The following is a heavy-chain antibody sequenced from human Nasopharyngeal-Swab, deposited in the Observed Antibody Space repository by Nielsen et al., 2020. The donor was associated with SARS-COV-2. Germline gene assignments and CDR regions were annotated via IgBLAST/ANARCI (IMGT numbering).Heavy chain of an antibody. D-gene: IGHD3-9*01. CDR3: ARDRRDYDIYYGMDI. V-gene: IGHV1-3*01. CDR2: INAGNGNT. J-gene: IGHJ6*02. Sequence: ASVKVSCKASGYTFTTYAIHWVRQAPGQRLEWMGWINAGNGNTKYSQKFQGRDTIARDTLASTAYMELSSLRSEDTAVYYCARDRRDYDIYYGMDIWGQGTTVTVSS. CDR1: GYTFTTYA.